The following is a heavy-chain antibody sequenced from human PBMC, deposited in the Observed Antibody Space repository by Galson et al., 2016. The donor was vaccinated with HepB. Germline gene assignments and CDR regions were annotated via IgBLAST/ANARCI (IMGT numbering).Heavy chain of an antibody. CDR2: VSYDGYSK. D-gene: IGHD3-10*01. CDR1: GFFFSNYG. Sequence: SLRLSCAASGFFFSNYGMHWVRQAPGKGLAWVAVVSYDGYSKYYADSVKGRFTISRDNSKTTMYLQMNSLRVEDTAVYYCAKDVYTSGSENGMDVWGQGTTVTVSS. J-gene: IGHJ6*02. V-gene: IGHV3-30*18. CDR3: AKDVYTSGSENGMDV.